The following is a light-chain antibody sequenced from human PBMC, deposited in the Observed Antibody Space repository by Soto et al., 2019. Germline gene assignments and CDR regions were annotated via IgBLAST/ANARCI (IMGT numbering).Light chain of an antibody. Sequence: EIVLTQSPGTLSLSPGERATLSCRASQSVSNNYLAWYQQKPGQAPRLLIYGASNRATGIPDRFSGSGSGTDFALTSSRLEPGDFAVYYCQEYGSSGRFGQGAKVEIK. V-gene: IGKV3-20*01. CDR3: QEYGSSGR. CDR1: QSVSNNY. CDR2: GAS. J-gene: IGKJ1*01.